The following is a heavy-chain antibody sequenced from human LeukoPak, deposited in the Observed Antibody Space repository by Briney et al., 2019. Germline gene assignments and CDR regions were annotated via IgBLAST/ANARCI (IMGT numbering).Heavy chain of an antibody. Sequence: GGSLRLSCAASGFTFTNYWVSWVRQAPGKGLEWVASIKQDASDKYYVDSVKGRFTISRDNAKNSLFLQMISLRAEDTALYYCVRDPVDYWGQGILVTVSS. J-gene: IGHJ4*02. CDR3: VRDPVDY. CDR2: IKQDASDK. CDR1: GFTFTNYW. V-gene: IGHV3-7*01.